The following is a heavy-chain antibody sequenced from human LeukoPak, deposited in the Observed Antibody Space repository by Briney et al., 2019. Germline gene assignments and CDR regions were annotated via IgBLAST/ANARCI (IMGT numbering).Heavy chain of an antibody. V-gene: IGHV4-59*01. D-gene: IGHD6-19*01. CDR1: GGSISSYY. CDR2: IYYSGST. J-gene: IGHJ4*02. CDR3: ARERGAGPFDY. Sequence: PSETLSLTCTVSGGSISSYYWSWIREPPGKGLEWIGYIYYSGSTNYNPSPKSRVTISVDTSRNQFSLKLSSVTAADTAVYYCARERGAGPFDYWGQGTLVTVSS.